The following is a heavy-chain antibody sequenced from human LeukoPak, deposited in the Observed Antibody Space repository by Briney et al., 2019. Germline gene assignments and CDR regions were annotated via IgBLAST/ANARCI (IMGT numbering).Heavy chain of an antibody. V-gene: IGHV1-2*02. D-gene: IGHD6-13*01. J-gene: IGHJ5*02. CDR3: ARVGYSTLSGRFDP. CDR1: GYTFTGYY. Sequence: ASVKVSCKASGYTFTGYYMHWVRQAPGQGLEWMGWINPNSGGTNYAQKFQGRVTMTRDTSISTAYMEPSRLRSDDTAVYYCARVGYSTLSGRFDPWGQGTLVTVSS. CDR2: INPNSGGT.